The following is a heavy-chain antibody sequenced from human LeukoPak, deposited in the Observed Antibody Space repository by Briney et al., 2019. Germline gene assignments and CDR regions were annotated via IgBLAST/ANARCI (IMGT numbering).Heavy chain of an antibody. J-gene: IGHJ5*02. D-gene: IGHD6-13*01. CDR2: IYHSGST. CDR3: ARIYSSSWFLNWFDP. V-gene: IGHV4-39*07. Sequence: SETLSLTCTVSGGSISSSSYFWGWIRQPPGKGLECIGTIYHSGSTYYNPSLKSRVAISVDTSKNQFSLKLNSVTAADTAVYYCARIYSSSWFLNWFDPWGQGTLVTVSS. CDR1: GGSISSSSYF.